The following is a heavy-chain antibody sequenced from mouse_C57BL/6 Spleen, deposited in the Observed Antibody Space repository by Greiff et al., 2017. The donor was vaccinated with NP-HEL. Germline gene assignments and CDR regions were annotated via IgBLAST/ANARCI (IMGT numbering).Heavy chain of an antibody. Sequence: VQLQQPGAELVRPGSSVKLSCKASGYTFTSYWMDWVKQRPGQGLEWIGNIYPSDSETHYNQKFKDKATLTVDKSSSTAYMQLSSLTSEDSAVYYCARHYSNYEDYAMDYWGQGTSVTVSS. D-gene: IGHD2-5*01. CDR1: GYTFTSYW. J-gene: IGHJ4*01. CDR2: IYPSDSET. V-gene: IGHV1-61*01. CDR3: ARHYSNYEDYAMDY.